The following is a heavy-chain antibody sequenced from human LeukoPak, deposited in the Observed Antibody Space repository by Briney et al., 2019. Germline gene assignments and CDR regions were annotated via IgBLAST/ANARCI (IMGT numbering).Heavy chain of an antibody. CDR3: ARVTMVRGVILFDY. J-gene: IGHJ4*02. V-gene: IGHV3-66*02. CDR1: GFTVSNNY. CDR2: IYSGGST. D-gene: IGHD3-10*01. Sequence: PGGSLRLSCAASGFTVSNNYMSWVRQAPGKGLEWVSVIYSGGSTYYADSVKGRFTISRDNSKNTLYLQMNSLRAGDTAVYYCARVTMVRGVILFDYWGQGTLVTVSS.